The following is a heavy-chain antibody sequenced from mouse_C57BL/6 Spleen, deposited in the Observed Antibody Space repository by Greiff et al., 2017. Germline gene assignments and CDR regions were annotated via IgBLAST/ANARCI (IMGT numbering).Heavy chain of an antibody. CDR1: GYTFTSSW. Sequence: VQLQQSGAELVKPGASVKMSCKASGYTFTSSWMHWVKQRPGQGLEWIGRIYPGDGDTNYNGKFKGKATLTADKSSSTAYMQLGSLTSEGSAVYYCARYHYCGSSDWYLDVWGTGTTVTVSS. V-gene: IGHV1-82*01. CDR2: IYPGDGDT. D-gene: IGHD1-1*01. CDR3: ARYHYCGSSDWYLDV. J-gene: IGHJ1*03.